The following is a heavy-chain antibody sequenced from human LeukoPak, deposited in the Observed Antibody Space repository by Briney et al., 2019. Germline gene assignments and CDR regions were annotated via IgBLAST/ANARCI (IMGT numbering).Heavy chain of an antibody. CDR2: IYPDDSDT. Sequence: GESLKISCKGSGYSFTSYWIGWVRQMPGKGLEWMGIIYPDDSDTRYSPSFQGQVTFSADKSISTAYLQWSSLKASDTAVYYCARFPHTSHYGDSGYYFDSWGQGTLVTVSS. CDR1: GYSFTSYW. CDR3: ARFPHTSHYGDSGYYFDS. D-gene: IGHD4-17*01. V-gene: IGHV5-51*01. J-gene: IGHJ4*02.